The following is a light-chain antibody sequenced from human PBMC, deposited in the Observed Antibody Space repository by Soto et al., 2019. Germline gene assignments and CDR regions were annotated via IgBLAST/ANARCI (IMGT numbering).Light chain of an antibody. J-gene: IGKJ1*01. V-gene: IGKV3-20*01. CDR1: QCVSSSY. CDR3: QQYGNSPQT. Sequence: EIVLAQSPVTRSCSPGERATLSCRASQCVSSSYLAWYQQKPGQAPRLLISGASSRTTVIPDRFSGSGAGTDVTHTISRLEREEFAVYYWQQYGNSPQTFAQGTNVDIK. CDR2: GAS.